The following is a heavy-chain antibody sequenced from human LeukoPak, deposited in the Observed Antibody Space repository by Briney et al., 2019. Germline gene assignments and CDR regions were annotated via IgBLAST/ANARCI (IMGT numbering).Heavy chain of an antibody. CDR1: RDSFTNNC. V-gene: IGHV5-51*01. CDR3: ARLVHRVGYYSSHSDY. J-gene: IGHJ4*02. CDR2: IYPGDSDA. D-gene: IGHD3-22*01. Sequence: GESLKLYCKVSRDSFTNNCIVWVSQMPGKGLEWMGIIYPGDSDATYSPSFQGQVTISADKSISTAYLQWSSLKASDTAMYYCARLVHRVGYYSSHSDYWGQGTLVTVSS.